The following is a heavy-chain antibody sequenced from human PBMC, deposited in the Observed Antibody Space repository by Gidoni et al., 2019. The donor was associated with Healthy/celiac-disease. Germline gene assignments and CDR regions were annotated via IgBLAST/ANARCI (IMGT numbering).Heavy chain of an antibody. CDR2: ISAYNGNT. J-gene: IGHJ3*02. V-gene: IGHV1-18*01. CDR1: GYTFTSYG. CDR3: ARGRGAPLVVPAAWGRDDAFDI. D-gene: IGHD2-2*01. Sequence: QVQLVQSGAEVKKPGASVKVSCKASGYTFTSYGISWVRQAPGQGLEWMGWISAYNGNTNYAQKLQGRVTMTTDTSTSTAYMELRSLRSDDTAVYYCARGRGAPLVVPAAWGRDDAFDIWGQGTMVTVSS.